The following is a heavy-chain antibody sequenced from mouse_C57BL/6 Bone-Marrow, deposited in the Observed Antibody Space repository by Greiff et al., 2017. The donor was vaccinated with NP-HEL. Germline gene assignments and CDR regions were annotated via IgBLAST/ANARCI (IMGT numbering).Heavy chain of an antibody. CDR2: INYDGSST. CDR3: AREGLGRRLGYCDY. D-gene: IGHD3-3*01. V-gene: IGHV5-16*01. Sequence: EVKLVESEGGLVQPGSSMKLSCTASGFTFSDYYMAWVRQVPEKGLEWVANINYDGSSTYYLDSLKSRFIISRDNAKNILYLQMSSLKSEDTATYYCAREGLGRRLGYCDYWGQGTTLTVSS. CDR1: GFTFSDYY. J-gene: IGHJ2*01.